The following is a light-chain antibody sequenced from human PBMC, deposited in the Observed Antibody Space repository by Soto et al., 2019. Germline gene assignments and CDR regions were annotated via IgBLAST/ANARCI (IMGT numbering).Light chain of an antibody. V-gene: IGKV2D-29*01. CDR3: MQRTHVPIT. J-gene: IGKJ5*01. CDR1: QSLLYGDGKTY. Sequence: DVVLTQTSLSLSVTPGQPASMSCKSSQSLLYGDGKTYLYWYLQRPGQPPQLLLYDGSNRYSGVPDSFSGSGPGTDFTLKISRVEAEDVGVYYCMQRTHVPITFGQGTRLEIK. CDR2: DGS.